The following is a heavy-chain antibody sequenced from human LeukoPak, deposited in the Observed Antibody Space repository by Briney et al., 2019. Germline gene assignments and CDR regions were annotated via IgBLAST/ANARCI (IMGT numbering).Heavy chain of an antibody. V-gene: IGHV4-34*01. J-gene: IGHJ1*01. CDR2: INHSGST. D-gene: IGHD3-9*01. Sequence: SETLSLTCDVYGGSFSGYYWSWIRQPPGKGLEWIGEINHSGSTNYNPSLKSRVTISVDTSKNQFSLKLSSVTAADTAVYYCARGMLRYFDWLPPAEYFQHWGQGTLVTVSS. CDR1: GGSFSGYY. CDR3: ARGMLRYFDWLPPAEYFQH.